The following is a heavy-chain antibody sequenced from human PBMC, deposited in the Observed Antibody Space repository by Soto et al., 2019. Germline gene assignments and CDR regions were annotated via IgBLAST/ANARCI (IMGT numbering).Heavy chain of an antibody. Sequence: QVQLVESGGGVVQPGRSLRLSCAASGFTFSSYGMHWVRQAPGKGPEWVAVISYDGSNKYYADSVKGRFTISRDNSKNTLYLQMNSLRAEDTAVYYCAKGSLDTAREWFDPWGQGTLVTVSS. V-gene: IGHV3-30*18. CDR3: AKGSLDTAREWFDP. D-gene: IGHD5-18*01. J-gene: IGHJ5*02. CDR2: ISYDGSNK. CDR1: GFTFSSYG.